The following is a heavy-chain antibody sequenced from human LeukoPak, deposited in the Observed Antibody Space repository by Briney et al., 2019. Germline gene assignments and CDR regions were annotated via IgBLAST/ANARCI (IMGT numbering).Heavy chain of an antibody. Sequence: ASVKVSCKVSEYTLTELSMHWVRQAPGKGLEWMGGFDPEDGETIYAQKFQGRVTMTEDTSTDTAYMELSSLRSEDTAVYYCATTSGYDWVFDYWGQGTLVTVSS. CDR2: FDPEDGET. CDR1: EYTLTELS. V-gene: IGHV1-24*01. CDR3: ATTSGYDWVFDY. D-gene: IGHD5-12*01. J-gene: IGHJ4*02.